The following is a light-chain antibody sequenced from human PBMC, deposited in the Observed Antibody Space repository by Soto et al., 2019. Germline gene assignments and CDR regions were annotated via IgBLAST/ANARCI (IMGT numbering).Light chain of an antibody. CDR2: DTS. J-gene: IGKJ1*01. CDR1: QSVSSNS. Sequence: DIVLTQSPGTLSLSPGERATLSCRASQSVSSNSFAWYQQRPGQAPRLLIYDTSSRPTGVPGRFSGSGSGTDFTLTISRLEPEDFAVYYCQQYGSSPQTFGQGTKLDIK. V-gene: IGKV3-20*01. CDR3: QQYGSSPQT.